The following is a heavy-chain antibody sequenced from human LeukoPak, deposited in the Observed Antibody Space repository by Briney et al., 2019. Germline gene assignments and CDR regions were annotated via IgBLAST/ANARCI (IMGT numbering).Heavy chain of an antibody. D-gene: IGHD3-10*01. CDR3: ARGGKAAAEQFDY. V-gene: IGHV1-69*13. Sequence: GASVKVSCKASGGSFSSHAISWVRQAPGHGLEWMGGNIPMFVTADYAQKFQGRVTITADESTNTAYMEVSSLRSEDTAMYYCARGGKAAAEQFDYWGQGTLVTVSS. CDR1: GGSFSSHA. J-gene: IGHJ4*02. CDR2: NIPMFVTA.